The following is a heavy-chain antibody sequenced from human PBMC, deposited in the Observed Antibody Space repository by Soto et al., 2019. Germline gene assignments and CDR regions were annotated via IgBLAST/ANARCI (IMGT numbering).Heavy chain of an antibody. CDR2: IYPGDSDT. CDR1: GYSFTSYW. D-gene: IGHD4-17*01. Sequence: GESLKISCKGSGYSFTSYWIGWVRQMPGKGLEWMGIIYPGDSDTRYSPSFQGQVTISADKSISTAYLQWSSLKASDTAMYYCARLSFSPVPSLYGDYGYYYMDVWGKGTTVTVSS. J-gene: IGHJ6*03. V-gene: IGHV5-51*01. CDR3: ARLSFSPVPSLYGDYGYYYMDV.